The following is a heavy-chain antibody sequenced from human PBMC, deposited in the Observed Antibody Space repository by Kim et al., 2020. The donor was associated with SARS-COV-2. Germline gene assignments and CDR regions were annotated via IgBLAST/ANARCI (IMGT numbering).Heavy chain of an antibody. V-gene: IGHV4-39*01. Sequence: SETLSLTCTVSGGSIISTSHYWGWIRQPPGKGLEWIGSIYYSGSTYYNPSLKSRVTISVDTSKNQFSLKLSSVTAADTAVYYCARQIPSQYSSSWYYSDYWGQGTLVTVSS. J-gene: IGHJ4*02. CDR3: ARQIPSQYSSSWYYSDY. CDR1: GGSIISTSHY. CDR2: IYYSGST. D-gene: IGHD6-13*01.